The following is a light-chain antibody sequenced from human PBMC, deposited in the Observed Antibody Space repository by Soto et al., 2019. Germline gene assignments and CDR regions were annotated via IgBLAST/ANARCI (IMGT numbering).Light chain of an antibody. Sequence: IVMTQSPATLSVSPGERATLSCRASRGISSNLAWYQQKPGQAPRLLIYDASTRATGIPARFSGSGSGTDFTLTISSLQPEDFATYYCQQSYSNTQTFGQGTKVDIK. J-gene: IGKJ1*01. CDR3: QQSYSNTQT. CDR2: DAS. CDR1: RGISSN. V-gene: IGKV3-15*01.